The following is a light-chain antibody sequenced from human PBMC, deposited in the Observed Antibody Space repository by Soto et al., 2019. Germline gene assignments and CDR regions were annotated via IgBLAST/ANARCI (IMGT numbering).Light chain of an antibody. CDR1: QSVSRIY. Sequence: EIVLTQSPGTLSLYPGERATLSCRASQSVSRIYLAWYQQKPGQAPRLLIYGASSRATGIPDRFSGSGSGTDFTLTISRLEPEDFAVYYCQQYGSSPRTFGQGTNVDIK. CDR2: GAS. CDR3: QQYGSSPRT. J-gene: IGKJ1*01. V-gene: IGKV3-20*01.